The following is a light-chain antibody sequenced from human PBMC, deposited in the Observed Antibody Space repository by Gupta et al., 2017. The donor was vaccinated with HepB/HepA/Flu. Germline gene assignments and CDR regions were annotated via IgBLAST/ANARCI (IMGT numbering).Light chain of an antibody. J-gene: IGKJ1*01. CDR2: LGS. V-gene: IGKV2-28*01. Sequence: DIVMTQSPLFLPVPPGETASISCRSSQSLLHHNGFNYLACYLQKPGQSPQLLIYLGSDRASRVPDSFSGSGSGTDFTLKISRVEAEDVGVYYCMQALQSPWTFGQGTKVDIK. CDR3: MQALQSPWT. CDR1: QSLLHHNGFNY.